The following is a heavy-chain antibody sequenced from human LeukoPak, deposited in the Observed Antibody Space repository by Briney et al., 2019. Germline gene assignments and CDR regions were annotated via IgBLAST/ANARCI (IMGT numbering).Heavy chain of an antibody. CDR3: ARGKRYCSSTSCRYYMDV. V-gene: IGHV4-34*01. Sequence: SETLSLTCTVSGGSISSCYWSWIRQPPGKGLEWIGEINHSGSTNYNPSLKSRVTISVDTSKNQFSLKLSSVTAADTAVYYCARGKRYCSSTSCRYYMDVWGKGTTVTVSS. J-gene: IGHJ6*03. CDR1: GGSISSCY. D-gene: IGHD2-2*01. CDR2: INHSGST.